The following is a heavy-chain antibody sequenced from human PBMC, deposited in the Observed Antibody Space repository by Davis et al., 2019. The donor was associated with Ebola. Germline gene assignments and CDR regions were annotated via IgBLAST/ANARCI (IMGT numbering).Heavy chain of an antibody. D-gene: IGHD7-27*01. V-gene: IGHV3-23*01. Sequence: PGGSLRLSCAASGFTFSDYNLNWVRQAPGKGLEWVSAISGSGGSTYYADSVKGRFTISRDNSKNTLYLQMNSLRAEDTAVYYCAKAIYDWGSSYYYGMDVWGKGTTVTVSS. CDR2: ISGSGGST. CDR1: GFTFSDYN. CDR3: AKAIYDWGSSYYYGMDV. J-gene: IGHJ6*04.